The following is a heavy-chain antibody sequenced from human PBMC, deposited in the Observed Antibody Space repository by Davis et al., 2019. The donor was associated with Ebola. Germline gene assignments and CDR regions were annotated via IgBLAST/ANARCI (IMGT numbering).Heavy chain of an antibody. V-gene: IGHV4-59*08. Sequence: SETLSLTCTVSGGAINNYYLSWIRQSPEKGLEWIGYIHHSGSTKYNPSFESRVTISVDTSKNQISLRVTSVTAADTAVYYCARVGADHEFDYWGQGTLVTVSS. J-gene: IGHJ4*02. D-gene: IGHD1-26*01. CDR1: GGAINNYY. CDR3: ARVGADHEFDY. CDR2: IHHSGST.